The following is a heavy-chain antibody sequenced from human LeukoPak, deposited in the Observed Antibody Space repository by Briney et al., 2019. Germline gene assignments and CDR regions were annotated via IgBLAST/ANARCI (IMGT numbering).Heavy chain of an antibody. Sequence: PGGSLRLSCATSGFMFSSYWMHWVRQAPGKGLVWVSRINGDGSSTNYADSVKGRFTISRDNAKNTVYLQMNSLRAEDTAVYYCARDFNPDYYASSGYLGFWGQGTLVTVSS. D-gene: IGHD3-22*01. CDR2: INGDGSST. CDR3: ARDFNPDYYASSGYLGF. J-gene: IGHJ4*02. V-gene: IGHV3-74*01. CDR1: GFMFSSYW.